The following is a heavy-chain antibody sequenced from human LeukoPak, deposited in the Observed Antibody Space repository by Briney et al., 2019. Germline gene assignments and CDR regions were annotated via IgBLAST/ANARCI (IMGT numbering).Heavy chain of an antibody. CDR1: GGSISSYY. Sequence: SETLSLTCTVSGGSISSYYWSWIRQPPGKGLEWIGYIYYSGSTNYNPSLKSRITISVDTSKNQFSLKLSPVTAADTAVYYCARVMGKRWNWYFDLWGRGTLVTVSS. CDR2: IYYSGST. D-gene: IGHD1-1*01. CDR3: ARVMGKRWNWYFDL. J-gene: IGHJ2*01. V-gene: IGHV4-59*01.